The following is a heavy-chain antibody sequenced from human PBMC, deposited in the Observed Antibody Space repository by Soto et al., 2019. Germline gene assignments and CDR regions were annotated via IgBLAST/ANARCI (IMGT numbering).Heavy chain of an antibody. D-gene: IGHD3-9*01. CDR3: VRDFDNRRGGDAFDI. V-gene: IGHV3-30*03. Sequence: QVQLVESGGGAVPPGRSLRLSCAASGFTFSRYDIHWVRQAPGKGLEWVALISYDGSNQYFGDSVKGRFTISRDNSKDTVSLRMNSLRDEDTAVYYCVRDFDNRRGGDAFDIWGRGTMVTVSS. J-gene: IGHJ3*02. CDR2: ISYDGSNQ. CDR1: GFTFSRYD.